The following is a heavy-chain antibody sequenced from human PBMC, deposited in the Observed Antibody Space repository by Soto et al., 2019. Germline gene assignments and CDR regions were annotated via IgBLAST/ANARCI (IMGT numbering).Heavy chain of an antibody. V-gene: IGHV3-74*01. CDR2: INPDGRSI. Sequence: EVQLVESGGGLVQPGGSLRLSCAASGFTFSSYWMHWVRQAPGKGLAWVSRINPDGRSISDADSVKGRFTISRDNAKNTLYLQMNSLTTEDTAVYDCARAGSYRFDYWGHGTLVTVSS. CDR1: GFTFSSYW. D-gene: IGHD3-10*01. J-gene: IGHJ4*01. CDR3: ARAGSYRFDY.